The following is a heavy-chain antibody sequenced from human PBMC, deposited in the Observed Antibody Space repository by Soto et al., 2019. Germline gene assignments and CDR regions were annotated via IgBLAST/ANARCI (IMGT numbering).Heavy chain of an antibody. J-gene: IGHJ4*02. Sequence: SETLSLTCAVSGGSFTSNKWWTWVRQPPGQGLEWIGEIYRTGSTNYNPSLKSRVTISLDKSENQFYLKVNTLTAADTAVYYCASRDPGTSVDYWGQGTLVTFSS. CDR2: IYRTGST. CDR1: GGSFTSNKW. V-gene: IGHV4-4*02. CDR3: ASRDPGTSVDY. D-gene: IGHD1-7*01.